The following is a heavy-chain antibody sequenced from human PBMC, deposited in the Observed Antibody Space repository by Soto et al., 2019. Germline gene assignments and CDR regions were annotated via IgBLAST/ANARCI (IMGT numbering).Heavy chain of an antibody. J-gene: IGHJ4*02. V-gene: IGHV4-61*01. CDR3: ARRSSSWYHPFDY. CDR2: IYYSGST. D-gene: IGHD6-13*01. CDR1: GGSVSSGRYY. Sequence: QVQLQESGPGLVKPSETLSLTCTVSGGSVSSGRYYWSWIRQPPGKGLEWIGYIYYSGSTNYNPSLRSRVTVSVDTSKNQFSLKLSSVTAAETAVYYCARRSSSWYHPFDYWGQGTLVTVSS.